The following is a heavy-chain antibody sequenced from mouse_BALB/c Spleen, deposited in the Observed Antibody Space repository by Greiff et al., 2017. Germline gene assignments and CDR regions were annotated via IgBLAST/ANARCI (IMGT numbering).Heavy chain of an antibody. Sequence: EVQGVESGGGLVKPGGSLKLSCAASGFAFSSYDMSWVRQTPEKRLEWVAYISSGGGSTYYPDTVKGRFTISRDNAKNTLYLQMSSLKSEDTAMYYCARHETFDYWGQGTTLTVSS. CDR3: ARHETFDY. CDR1: GFAFSSYD. CDR2: ISSGGGST. V-gene: IGHV5-12-1*01. J-gene: IGHJ2*01.